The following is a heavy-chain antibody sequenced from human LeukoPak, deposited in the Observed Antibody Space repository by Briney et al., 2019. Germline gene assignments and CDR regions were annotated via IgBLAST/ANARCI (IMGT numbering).Heavy chain of an antibody. V-gene: IGHV3-23*01. CDR1: GFSFSTYA. CDR3: AKERSSSGFFDY. D-gene: IGHD3-22*01. J-gene: IGHJ4*02. CDR2: ISGSGGRT. Sequence: GGSLRLSCAASGFSFSTYAMSWVRQAPGKGLEWVSAISGSGGRTYYADSVKGRFTVSRDNSKNTLYLQMNSLRAVDTAVYYCAKERSSSGFFDYWGQGTLVTVSS.